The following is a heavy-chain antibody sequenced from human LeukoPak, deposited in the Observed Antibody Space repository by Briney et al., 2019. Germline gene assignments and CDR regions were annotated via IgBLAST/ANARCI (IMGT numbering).Heavy chain of an antibody. D-gene: IGHD6-13*01. CDR3: ARARGSWYYFDY. J-gene: IGHJ4*02. CDR2: IYYSGST. V-gene: IGHV4-59*01. Sequence: PSETLSLTCTVSGGSINSYYWSWIRQPPGKGLEWIGYIYYSGSTNYNPSLKSRVTISVDTSKNQFSLKLTSVTAADTAIYYCARARGSWYYFDYWGQGTLVTVSS. CDR1: GGSINSYY.